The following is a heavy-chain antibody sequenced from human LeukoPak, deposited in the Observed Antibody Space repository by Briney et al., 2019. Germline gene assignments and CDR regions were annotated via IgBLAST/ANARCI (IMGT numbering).Heavy chain of an antibody. J-gene: IGHJ4*02. CDR1: GFTFSSCA. Sequence: SGGSLRLSCAASGFTFSSCAMHWVRQAPGKGLERVALIRSDGNNKYYADSVKGRFTISRDDSKNTLYLQMNSLRPEDTAVYYCAKDIPSSSWYLGYWGQGTLVTVSS. CDR2: IRSDGNNK. CDR3: AKDIPSSSWYLGY. D-gene: IGHD6-13*01. V-gene: IGHV3-30*02.